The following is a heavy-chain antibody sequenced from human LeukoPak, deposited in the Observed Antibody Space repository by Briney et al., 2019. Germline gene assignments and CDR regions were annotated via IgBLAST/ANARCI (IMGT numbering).Heavy chain of an antibody. CDR1: ASAITTDYF. CDR3: TRRARTLGFRDG. D-gene: IGHD3-16*01. V-gene: IGHV4-38-2*01. CDR2: MHHKRGA. J-gene: IGHJ6*04. Sequence: SQTLSLTCGVSASAITTDYFWGWLRQPPPKELEWIGDMHHKRGAYWNPSLRRRVTISVDTSKSQVSLNLSAVTAADTATYYCTRRARTLGFRDGWGKGTTVTVSS.